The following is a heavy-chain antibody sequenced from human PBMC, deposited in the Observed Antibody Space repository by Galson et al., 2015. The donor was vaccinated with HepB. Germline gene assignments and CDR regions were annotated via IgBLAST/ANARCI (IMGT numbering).Heavy chain of an antibody. CDR2: ISGNGRKT. J-gene: IGHJ1*01. V-gene: IGHV3-23*01. CDR1: GFTFSNYG. D-gene: IGHD3-3*01. CDR3: AKDRIVTIFGVAPFLH. Sequence: SLRLSCAASGFTFSNYGMSWVRQAPGKGLEWVSGISGNGRKTQYSDSVKGRFIISRDNSNSSLHLQMNNLRADDTAVYYCAKDRIVTIFGVAPFLHWGQGILVTVSS.